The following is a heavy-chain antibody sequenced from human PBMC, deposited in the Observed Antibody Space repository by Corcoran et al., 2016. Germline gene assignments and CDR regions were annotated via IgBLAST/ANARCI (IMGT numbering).Heavy chain of an antibody. CDR1: GGSFSGYY. D-gene: IGHD6-13*01. CDR2: INHSGST. V-gene: IGHV4-34*01. Sequence: QVQLQQWGAGLLKPSETLSLTCAVYGGSFSGYYWSWIRQPPGKGLEWIGEINHSGSTNYNPSLKSRVTISVDTSKNQFSLKLSSVTAADTAVYYWARGVSPRAASVAFDPWGQGTLVTVSS. J-gene: IGHJ5*02. CDR3: ARGVSPRAASVAFDP.